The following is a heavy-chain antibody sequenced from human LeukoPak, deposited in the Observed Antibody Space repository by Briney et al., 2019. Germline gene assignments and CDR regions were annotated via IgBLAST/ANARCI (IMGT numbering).Heavy chain of an antibody. CDR2: ISSSSSTI. CDR3: ARYSSGWLGMYYYYYGMDV. CDR1: GFTFSSYS. V-gene: IGHV3-48*04. Sequence: TGGSLRLSCAASGFTFSSYSMNWVRQAPGKGLEWVSYISSSSSTIYYADSVKGRFTISRDNAKNSLYLQMNSLRAEDTAVYYCARYSSGWLGMYYYYYGMDVWGQGTTVTVSS. J-gene: IGHJ6*02. D-gene: IGHD6-19*01.